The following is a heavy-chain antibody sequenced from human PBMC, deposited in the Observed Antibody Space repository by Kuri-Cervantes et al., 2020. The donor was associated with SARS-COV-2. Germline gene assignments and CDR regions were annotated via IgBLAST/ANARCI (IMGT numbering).Heavy chain of an antibody. CDR3: ARAPHTLLYLGIHAPDYYYYMDV. CDR1: GFTFSSYW. J-gene: IGHJ6*03. V-gene: IGHV3-7*01. Sequence: GESLKISCAASGFTFSSYWMSWVRQAPGKGLEWVANIKQDGSEKYYVDSVKGRFTISRDNAKNSLYLQMNSLRAEDTAVYYCARAPHTLLYLGIHAPDYYYYMDVWGKGTTVTVSS. D-gene: IGHD7-27*01. CDR2: IKQDGSEK.